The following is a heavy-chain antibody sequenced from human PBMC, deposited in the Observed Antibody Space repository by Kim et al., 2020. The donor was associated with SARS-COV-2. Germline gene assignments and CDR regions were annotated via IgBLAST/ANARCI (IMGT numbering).Heavy chain of an antibody. CDR2: ISSNGGST. CDR3: ARDLGGWGSFYIDY. J-gene: IGHJ4*02. CDR1: GFTFSSYA. V-gene: IGHV3-64*01. D-gene: IGHD3-10*01. Sequence: GSLRLSCAASGFTFSSYAMHWVRQAPGKGLEYVSAISSNGGSTYYANSVKGRFIISRDISKNRLYLQMGSLGAEDMAVYNGARDLGGWGSFYIDYWGKG.